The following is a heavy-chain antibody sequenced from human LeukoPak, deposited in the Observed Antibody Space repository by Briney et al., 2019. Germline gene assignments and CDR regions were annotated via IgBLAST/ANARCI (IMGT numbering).Heavy chain of an antibody. CDR3: ARGGSGYYQVGY. CDR1: GFTFSSYE. CDR2: ISGTASKI. D-gene: IGHD3-22*01. V-gene: IGHV3-48*03. J-gene: IGHJ4*02. Sequence: GGSLRLSCAASGFTFSSYEMNWVRQAPGKGLEWVSYISGTASKIYYADSVKGRFTISRDNAKNSLFLQMSSLRAEDTAVYYCARGGSGYYQVGYWGQGTLVTVSS.